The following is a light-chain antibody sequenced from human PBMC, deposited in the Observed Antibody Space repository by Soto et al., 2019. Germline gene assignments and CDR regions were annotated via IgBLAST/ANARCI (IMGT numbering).Light chain of an antibody. CDR1: SSDIGGYNY. J-gene: IGLJ2*01. CDR3: SSYKTSSTVVV. V-gene: IGLV2-14*01. CDR2: GVS. Sequence: QSALTQPASVSGSPGQSITLSCTGTSSDIGGYNYVSWYQQYPGKAPKLMIFGVSDRPSGVSNRCSGSKSVTTASLTISGLQAEDEADYYCSSYKTSSTVVVFGGGTKLTVL.